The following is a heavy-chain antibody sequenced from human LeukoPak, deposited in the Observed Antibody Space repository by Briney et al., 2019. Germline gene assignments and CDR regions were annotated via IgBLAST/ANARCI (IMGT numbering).Heavy chain of an antibody. Sequence: SETLSLTCAVYGGSFSGYYWSWIRQPPGKGLEWIEEINHSGSTNYNPSLKSRVTISVDTSKNQFSLKLSSVTAAGTAVSYCARGVVLRAYGDNNYYYYMDVWGKGTTVTVSS. V-gene: IGHV4-34*01. J-gene: IGHJ6*03. CDR3: ARGVVLRAYGDNNYYYYMDV. CDR1: GGSFSGYY. CDR2: INHSGST. D-gene: IGHD4-17*01.